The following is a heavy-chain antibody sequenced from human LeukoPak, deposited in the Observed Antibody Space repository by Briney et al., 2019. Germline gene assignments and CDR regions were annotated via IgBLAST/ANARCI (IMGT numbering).Heavy chain of an antibody. D-gene: IGHD3-9*01. CDR1: GGTFSSYA. CDR3: ASLGDVLRYFDWSYNWFDP. CDR2: IIPIFGTA. Sequence: GASVKVSCKASGGTFSSYAISWVRQAPGQGLDWMGGIIPIFGTANYAQKFQGRVTITADKSTSTAYMELSSLRSEDTAVYYCASLGDVLRYFDWSYNWFDPWGQGTLVTVSS. V-gene: IGHV1-69*06. J-gene: IGHJ5*02.